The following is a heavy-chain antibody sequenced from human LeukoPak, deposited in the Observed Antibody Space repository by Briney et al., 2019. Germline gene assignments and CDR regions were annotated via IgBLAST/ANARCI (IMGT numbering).Heavy chain of an antibody. CDR3: ARAGVCTTNSCHGGIDY. J-gene: IGHJ4*02. Sequence: GESLKISCAASGFTVSSNYMRWGRQAPGEGLEWGSGIYSGGSTYYADSVQGRFTVSRDNAQQSLYLQMNSLRDEDADLYYRARAGVCTTNSCHGGIDYWGQGTLVTVSS. D-gene: IGHD2-2*01. CDR1: GFTVSSNY. V-gene: IGHV3-66*01. CDR2: IYSGGST.